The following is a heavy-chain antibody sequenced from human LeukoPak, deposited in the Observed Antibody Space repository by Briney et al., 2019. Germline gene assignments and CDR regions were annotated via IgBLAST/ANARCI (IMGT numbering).Heavy chain of an antibody. CDR2: INHSGST. D-gene: IGHD3-22*01. V-gene: IGHV4-38-2*02. CDR3: ARRGPYYYDSSGYYYVAYFQH. Sequence: SETLSLTCTVSGYSISSGYYWGWIRQPPGKGLEWIGEINHSGSTNYNPSLKSRVTISVDTSKNQFSLKLSSVTAADTAVYYCARRGPYYYDSSGYYYVAYFQHWGQGTLVTVSS. J-gene: IGHJ1*01. CDR1: GYSISSGYY.